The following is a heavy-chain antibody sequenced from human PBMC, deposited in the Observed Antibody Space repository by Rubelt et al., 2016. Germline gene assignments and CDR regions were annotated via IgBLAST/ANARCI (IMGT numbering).Heavy chain of an antibody. CDR1: GGSISSGSYY. D-gene: IGHD2-8*01. CDR2: ALYSGNA. Sequence: QLQLQESGPGLVKPSETLSLTCLVSGGSISSGSYYWGWIRQPPGKGMEWIGSALYSGNAYYNPSLKSRVTLSMDTSKNQFSRRLSLVTATDTAVDYCGRRVLSGGQLPRHHFDYWGQGALVTVSS. CDR3: GRRVLSGGQLPRHHFDY. V-gene: IGHV4-39*01. J-gene: IGHJ4*02.